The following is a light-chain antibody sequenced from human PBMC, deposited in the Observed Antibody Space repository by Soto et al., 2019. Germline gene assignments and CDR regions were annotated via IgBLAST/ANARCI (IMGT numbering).Light chain of an antibody. J-gene: IGLJ1*01. CDR3: GTWDTSLSAYV. CDR1: SSNIGNNY. Sequence: QSVLTQPPSVSAATGQKVTMSCSVSSSNIGNNYVSWYQHLPGTAPKLLISDNNKRPSGIPDRFSGSKSGTSATLGITGLQTGDEADYYCGTWDTSLSAYVFGTGTKVTVL. CDR2: DNN. V-gene: IGLV1-51*01.